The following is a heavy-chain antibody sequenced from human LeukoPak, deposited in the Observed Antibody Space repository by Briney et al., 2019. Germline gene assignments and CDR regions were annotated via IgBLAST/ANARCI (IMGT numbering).Heavy chain of an antibody. CDR3: ARDYLGGNPDAFDI. V-gene: IGHV4-39*07. Sequence: SDTLSVTYTVSGDCISSSSYYWRWIRQPPGKHLERIGSIYYSGSTYYNPSLNSRVTISVDTSKNQFSLKLSSVTAADTAVYYCARDYLGGNPDAFDIWGQGTMVTVSS. CDR1: GDCISSSSYY. CDR2: IYYSGST. J-gene: IGHJ3*02. D-gene: IGHD4-23*01.